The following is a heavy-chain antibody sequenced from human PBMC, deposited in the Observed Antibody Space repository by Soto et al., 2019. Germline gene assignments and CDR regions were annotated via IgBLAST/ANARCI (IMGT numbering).Heavy chain of an antibody. J-gene: IGHJ6*02. V-gene: IGHV1-46*01. CDR1: GYTFINYY. Sequence: XSVKVSCKSSGYTFINYYVHWVRQAPGQGLEWMGMINPSGGRTTYPQKFQGRVTMTRDTSTSTVYVELSSLRSDDTAVFYCAREKASTSLLTHYYYAMDVWGQGTTVTVSS. CDR2: INPSGGRT. CDR3: AREKASTSLLTHYYYAMDV.